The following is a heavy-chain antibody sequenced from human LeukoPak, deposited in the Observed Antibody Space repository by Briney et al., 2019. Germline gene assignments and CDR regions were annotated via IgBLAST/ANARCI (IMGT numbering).Heavy chain of an antibody. Sequence: SQTLSLTCAISGGSVSSNSAAWNWIRQSPSRGLEWLGRTYYRSKWYNDYAVSVKSRITINPDTSKNQFSLQLNSVTPEDTAVYYCARDRYYDFWSGLSDAFDIWGQGTMVTVSS. CDR2: TYYRSKWYN. CDR3: ARDRYYDFWSGLSDAFDI. J-gene: IGHJ3*02. V-gene: IGHV6-1*01. CDR1: GGSVSSNSAA. D-gene: IGHD3-3*01.